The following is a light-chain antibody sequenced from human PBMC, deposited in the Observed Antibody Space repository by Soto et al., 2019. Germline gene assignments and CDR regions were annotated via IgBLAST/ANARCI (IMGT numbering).Light chain of an antibody. Sequence: QAVVTQPGSVSGSPGQSITISCSGTSSDIGSYNLVSWYQQHPGKAPKVIIFEGSRLPSGVSSRFSGSKSGNTASLTISGLRPEDEADYYCSSYAGNNILVVFGGGTKLTVL. CDR3: SSYAGNNILVV. V-gene: IGLV2-23*01. J-gene: IGLJ2*01. CDR2: EGS. CDR1: SSDIGSYNL.